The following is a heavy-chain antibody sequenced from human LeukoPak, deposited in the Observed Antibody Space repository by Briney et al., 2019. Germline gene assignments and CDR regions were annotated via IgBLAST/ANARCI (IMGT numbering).Heavy chain of an antibody. D-gene: IGHD3-22*01. V-gene: IGHV1-2*02. Sequence: ASVKVSCKASGYTFTGYYMHWVRQAPGQGLEWMGWINPNSGGSNYAQKFQGRVTMTRDTSISTAYMELSSLRSEDTAVYYCARGQWYYYDSSGYWNPIDYWGQGTLVTVSS. J-gene: IGHJ4*02. CDR1: GYTFTGYY. CDR2: INPNSGGS. CDR3: ARGQWYYYDSSGYWNPIDY.